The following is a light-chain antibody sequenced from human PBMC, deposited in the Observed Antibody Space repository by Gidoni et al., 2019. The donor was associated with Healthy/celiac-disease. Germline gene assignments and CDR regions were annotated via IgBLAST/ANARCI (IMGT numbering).Light chain of an antibody. Sequence: DIQMTQSPSSLSASVGDRVTITCRASQGISNSLAWYQQKPGKAPKLLLYAASRLESGVPSRFSGSGSVTDYTLPISSLQPEDFATYYCQQYYSTPWTFGQGTKVEIK. CDR2: AAS. J-gene: IGKJ1*01. V-gene: IGKV1-NL1*01. CDR1: QGISNS. CDR3: QQYYSTPWT.